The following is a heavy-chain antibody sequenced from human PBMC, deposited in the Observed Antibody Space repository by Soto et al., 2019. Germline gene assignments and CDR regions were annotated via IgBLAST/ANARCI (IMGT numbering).Heavy chain of an antibody. V-gene: IGHV3-33*01. CDR2: IWYDGSNK. CDR1: GFTFSSYG. Sequence: GGSLRLSCAASGFTFSSYGMHWVRQAPGKGLEWVAVIWYDGSNKYYADSVKGRFTISRDNSKNTLYLQMNSLRAEDTAVYYCARDRLLRFLEWGVYYYYMDVWGKGTTVTVSS. J-gene: IGHJ6*03. CDR3: ARDRLLRFLEWGVYYYYMDV. D-gene: IGHD3-3*01.